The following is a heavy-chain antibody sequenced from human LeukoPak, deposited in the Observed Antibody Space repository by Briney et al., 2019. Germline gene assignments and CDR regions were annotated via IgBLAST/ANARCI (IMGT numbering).Heavy chain of an antibody. V-gene: IGHV3-7*01. CDR3: ARARYTGYDSAGIDY. CDR1: GFTFSNYW. D-gene: IGHD5-12*01. Sequence: PGGSLRLSCAASGFTFSNYWMSWVRQAPGKGLEWVANIKQDGSEKYYVDSVKGRFTISRDNAKNSLYLQMNSLRAEDTALYYCARARYTGYDSAGIDYWGQGTLVTVSS. CDR2: IKQDGSEK. J-gene: IGHJ4*02.